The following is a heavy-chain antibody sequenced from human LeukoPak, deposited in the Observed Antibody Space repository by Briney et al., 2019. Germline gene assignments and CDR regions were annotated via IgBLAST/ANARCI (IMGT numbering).Heavy chain of an antibody. V-gene: IGHV3-23*01. CDR1: GFTFSGFA. CDR3: AKMKGHPLPKYYMDV. D-gene: IGHD1-26*01. CDR2: ISGSGGNT. J-gene: IGHJ6*01. Sequence: GGSLRLSCAASGFTFSGFAMCWVRRTPGKGLEWVSGISGSGGNTLYADSVKGRFTISRNNSKNTLYLEMNSLRAEDTAIYYCAKMKGHPLPKYYMDVWGQGTTVTVSS.